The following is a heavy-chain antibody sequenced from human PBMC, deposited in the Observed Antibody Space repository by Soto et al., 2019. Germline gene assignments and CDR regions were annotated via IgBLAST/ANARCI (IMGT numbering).Heavy chain of an antibody. Sequence: ASVKVSCQASGGTFSSYSIIWVRQAPGQGLEWMGGIIPIFGTANYAQKFQGRVTITADKSTSTAYMELSSLRSEDTGVYYCARANIAAAGLDYWGQGTLVTVSS. V-gene: IGHV1-69*06. D-gene: IGHD6-13*01. CDR2: IIPIFGTA. CDR1: GGTFSSYS. CDR3: ARANIAAAGLDY. J-gene: IGHJ4*02.